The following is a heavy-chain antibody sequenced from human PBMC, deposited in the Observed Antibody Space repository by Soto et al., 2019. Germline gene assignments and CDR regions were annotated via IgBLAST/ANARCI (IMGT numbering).Heavy chain of an antibody. CDR2: ISSSGDKI. Sequence: GGSLRLSWAASEFTFSDYYMAWIRQAPGKGLEWVSYISSSGDKIYDADPVKGRFTISRDNAKKSLHLQMDRLRAEDTAVYYCARFYDFWSSAMDVWGQGTTVIVSS. D-gene: IGHD3-3*01. CDR3: ARFYDFWSSAMDV. V-gene: IGHV3-11*01. CDR1: EFTFSDYY. J-gene: IGHJ6*01.